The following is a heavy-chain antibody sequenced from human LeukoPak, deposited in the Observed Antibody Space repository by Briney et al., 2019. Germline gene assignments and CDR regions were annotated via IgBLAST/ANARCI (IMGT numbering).Heavy chain of an antibody. CDR2: IKSKTDGGTT. D-gene: IGHD3-10*01. V-gene: IGHV3-15*01. CDR3: TTVGSSLTYDY. CDR1: GFTVSSYE. Sequence: GGSLRLSCAASGFTVSSYEMNWVRQAPGKGLEWVGRIKSKTDGGTTDYAAPVKGRFTISRDDSKNTLYLQMNSLKTEDTAVYYCTTVGSSLTYDYWGQGTLVTVSS. J-gene: IGHJ4*02.